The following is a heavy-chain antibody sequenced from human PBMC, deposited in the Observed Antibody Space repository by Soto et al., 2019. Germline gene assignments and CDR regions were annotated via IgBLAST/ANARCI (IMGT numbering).Heavy chain of an antibody. J-gene: IGHJ6*02. Sequence: QVQLVQSGAEVKKPGSSVKVSCKASGGTFSRYTISWVRQAPGQGLEWMGRIIPILDIPNYAQNFQGRVTITAEKSTSTAYRELSSLRSDDTAVYYCASHFTGVLVLGASPPGGDNYGWDVWGQGTTVTVSS. D-gene: IGHD2-15*01. CDR3: ASHFTGVLVLGASPPGGDNYGWDV. CDR2: IIPILDIP. V-gene: IGHV1-69*02. CDR1: GGTFSRYT.